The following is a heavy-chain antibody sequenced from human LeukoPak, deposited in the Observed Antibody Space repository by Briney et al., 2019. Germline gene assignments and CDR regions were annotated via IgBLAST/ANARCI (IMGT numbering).Heavy chain of an antibody. Sequence: PGGSLRLSCAASGFTFSSYGMSWVRQAPGKGLEWVANIKQDGSETYYLDSVKGRFTISRDNAKNTLYLQMKSLRAEDTAVYYCARGLWNYGDWGQGTLVTVSS. CDR3: ARGLWNYGD. V-gene: IGHV3-7*01. J-gene: IGHJ4*02. CDR2: IKQDGSET. CDR1: GFTFSSYG. D-gene: IGHD1-7*01.